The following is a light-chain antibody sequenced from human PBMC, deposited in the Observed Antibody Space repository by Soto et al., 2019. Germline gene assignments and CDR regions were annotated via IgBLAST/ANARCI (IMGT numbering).Light chain of an antibody. J-gene: IGLJ2*01. CDR2: EVS. V-gene: IGLV2-14*01. Sequence: QSVLTQPASVSGSPGQSITISCTGTSSDVGGYKYVSWYQQHPGKAPKLMIYEVSNRPSGVYNRFSGSKSGNTASLIVSGLQAEDEADYYCSSYTSSTTLVVFGGGTKLTVL. CDR1: SSDVGGYKY. CDR3: SSYTSSTTLVV.